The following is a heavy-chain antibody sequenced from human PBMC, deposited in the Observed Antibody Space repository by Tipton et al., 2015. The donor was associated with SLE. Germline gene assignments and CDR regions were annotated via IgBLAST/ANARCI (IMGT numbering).Heavy chain of an antibody. Sequence: QSGAEVKKPGASVRVSCTASGYTFTPYYMHWVRQAPGQGLEWKGIINPTGGSTVYAHKFQGRVTMTRDTSTSTVYMDLSGLRSEDTAVYYCARALYFDCRSSNCHDYWGQGTLVTVSS. CDR3: ARALYFDCRSSNCHDY. D-gene: IGHD2-2*01. V-gene: IGHV1-46*01. CDR1: GYTFTPYY. CDR2: INPTGGST. J-gene: IGHJ4*02.